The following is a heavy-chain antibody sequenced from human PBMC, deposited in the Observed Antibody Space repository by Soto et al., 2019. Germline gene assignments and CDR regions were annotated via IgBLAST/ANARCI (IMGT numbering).Heavy chain of an antibody. D-gene: IGHD1-26*01. V-gene: IGHV1-18*01. Sequence: QVQLVQSGAEVKKPGASMKVSCRASGYTFRNYGVTWVRQAPGQGLEWMRWVSAFNGDRNYAQKFQGRVTMTTDTSTSTAYMELRSLRSDDTAVYYCARTPGSGSYSSFWGQGTLVTVSA. CDR1: GYTFRNYG. CDR3: ARTPGSGSYSSF. CDR2: VSAFNGDR. J-gene: IGHJ4*02.